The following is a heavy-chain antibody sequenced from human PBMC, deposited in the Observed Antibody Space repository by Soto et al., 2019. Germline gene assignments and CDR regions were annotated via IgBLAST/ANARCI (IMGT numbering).Heavy chain of an antibody. Sequence: ASVKVSCKASGYTFTGYYMHWVRQAPGQGLEWMGWINPNSGGTNYAQKFQGWVTMTRDTSISTAYMELSRLRSDDTAVYYCARDGWGDPDIWGFDYWGQGTLVTVSS. CDR1: GYTFTGYY. CDR2: INPNSGGT. J-gene: IGHJ4*02. V-gene: IGHV1-2*04. CDR3: ARDGWGDPDIWGFDY. D-gene: IGHD6-19*01.